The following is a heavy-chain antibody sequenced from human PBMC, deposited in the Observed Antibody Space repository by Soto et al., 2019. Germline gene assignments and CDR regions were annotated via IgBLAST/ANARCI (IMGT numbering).Heavy chain of an antibody. Sequence: SETLSLTCAVSGGSISSSNWWSWVRQPPGKGLEWIGEIYHSGSTNYNPSLKSRVTISVDKSKNQFSLKLSSVTAADTAVYYCARVSGVGYYYYGMDVWGQGTTVTVSS. CDR3: ARVSGVGYYYYGMDV. V-gene: IGHV4-4*02. CDR2: IYHSGST. CDR1: GGSISSSNW. D-gene: IGHD1-26*01. J-gene: IGHJ6*02.